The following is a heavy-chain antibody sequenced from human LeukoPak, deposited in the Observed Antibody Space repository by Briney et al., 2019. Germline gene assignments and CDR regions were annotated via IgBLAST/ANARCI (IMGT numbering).Heavy chain of an antibody. Sequence: SETLSLTCTVSSGSISSSNYFWGWIRQPPEKGLEWIGIIYYVGNTYYNPSLKSRVTISVDTSKDQFSLKLSSVTAADTAVYYCARRPIAARSGGFDYWGQGTLVTVSS. V-gene: IGHV4-39*07. CDR2: IYYVGNT. CDR3: ARRPIAARSGGFDY. J-gene: IGHJ4*02. D-gene: IGHD6-6*01. CDR1: SGSISSSNYF.